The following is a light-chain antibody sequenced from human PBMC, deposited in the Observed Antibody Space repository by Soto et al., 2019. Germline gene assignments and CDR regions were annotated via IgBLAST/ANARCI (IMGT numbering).Light chain of an antibody. J-gene: IGLJ1*01. CDR2: DVS. CDR1: SSDVGGYNY. Sequence: QSVLTQPASVSGSHGQSITISCTGTSSDVGGYNYVSWYQQLPGKAPKLMIYDVSNRPSGVSDRFSGSKSGNTASLTISGLQAEDEADYYCSSYTSSSTLGVFGTGTKVTVL. CDR3: SSYTSSSTLGV. V-gene: IGLV2-14*03.